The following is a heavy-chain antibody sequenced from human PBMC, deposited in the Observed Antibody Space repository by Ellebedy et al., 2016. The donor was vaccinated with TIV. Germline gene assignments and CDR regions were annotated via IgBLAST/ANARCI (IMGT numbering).Heavy chain of an antibody. CDR2: INHSGSI. Sequence: SETLSLXXAVYGGSFSDYYWSWIRQPPGKGLEWLGEINHSGSIRYNPSLNSRLTMSVDTSKNHFSLKLDSVTAADTAVYYCARGRDLSGFDPWGQGTLVTVSS. D-gene: IGHD2-21*01. CDR3: ARGRDLSGFDP. J-gene: IGHJ5*02. V-gene: IGHV4-34*01. CDR1: GGSFSDYY.